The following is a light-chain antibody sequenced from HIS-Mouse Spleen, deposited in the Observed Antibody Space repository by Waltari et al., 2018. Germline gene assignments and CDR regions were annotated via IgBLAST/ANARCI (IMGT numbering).Light chain of an antibody. CDR3: CSYAGSYTLV. CDR1: SSDVGGYNY. CDR2: DVS. V-gene: IGLV2-11*01. J-gene: IGLJ2*01. Sequence: QSALTQPRSVSGSPGHSVTISCTGTSSDVGGYNYVSWYQQHPAKAPKLMIYDVSKRPSGVPVRFSGSKSGNTASLTISGLQAEDEADYYCCSYAGSYTLVFGGGTKLTVL.